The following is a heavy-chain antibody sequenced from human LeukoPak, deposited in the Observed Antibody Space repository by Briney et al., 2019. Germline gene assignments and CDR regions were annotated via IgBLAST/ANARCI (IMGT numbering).Heavy chain of an antibody. D-gene: IGHD2-15*01. CDR1: GGSISSYY. Sequence: SETLSLTCTVSGGSISSYYWSWIRQPPGKGLERIGYIYYSGSTNYNPSLKSRVTISVDTSKNQFSLKLSSVTAADTAVYYCARSPKRYCSGGSCYSIPYPFDPWGQGTLVTVSS. J-gene: IGHJ5*02. V-gene: IGHV4-59*01. CDR2: IYYSGST. CDR3: ARSPKRYCSGGSCYSIPYPFDP.